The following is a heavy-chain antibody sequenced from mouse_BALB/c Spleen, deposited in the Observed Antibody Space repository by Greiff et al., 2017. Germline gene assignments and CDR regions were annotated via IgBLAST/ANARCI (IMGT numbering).Heavy chain of an antibody. CDR1: GYSFTGYY. V-gene: IGHV1-31*01. CDR2: INPYNGAT. J-gene: IGHJ1*01. Sequence: VQLQQSGPELVKPGASVKISCKASGYSFTGYYMHWVKQSHVKSLEWIGRINPYNGATSYNQNFKDKASLTVDKSSSTAYMELHSLTSEDSAVYYCAPYYYGSRYFDVWGAGTTVTVSA. D-gene: IGHD1-1*01. CDR3: APYYYGSRYFDV.